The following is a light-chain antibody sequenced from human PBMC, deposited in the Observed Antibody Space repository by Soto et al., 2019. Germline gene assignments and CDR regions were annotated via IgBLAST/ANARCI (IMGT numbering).Light chain of an antibody. CDR2: TAS. V-gene: IGKV1-9*01. CDR1: QGISSY. J-gene: IGKJ5*01. Sequence: DIQLTQSPSFLSASVGDGITISCRASQGISSYLAWYQQKPGKAPKLLIHTASTLQSGVPSRFSGSGAGAEFTLTISTLQPKDFATYYYQQRSDYPITFAQGTRLEIK. CDR3: QQRSDYPIT.